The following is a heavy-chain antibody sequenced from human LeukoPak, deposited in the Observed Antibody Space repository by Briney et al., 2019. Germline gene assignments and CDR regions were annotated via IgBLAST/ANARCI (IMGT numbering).Heavy chain of an antibody. D-gene: IGHD2-21*02. Sequence: SQTLSLTCAISGDSVSSNIAAWNWIRQSPSRGLEWLGRTYYRSKWYNDYAVSVKSRITINPDTSKNQFSLQLNSVTPEGTAVYYCAREVRYCGGDCYPDAFDIWGQGTMVTVSS. V-gene: IGHV6-1*01. CDR3: AREVRYCGGDCYPDAFDI. CDR1: GDSVSSNIAA. CDR2: TYYRSKWYN. J-gene: IGHJ3*02.